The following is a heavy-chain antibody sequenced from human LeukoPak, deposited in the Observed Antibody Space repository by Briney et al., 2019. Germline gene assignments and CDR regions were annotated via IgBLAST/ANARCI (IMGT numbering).Heavy chain of an antibody. CDR1: GYTFTSYY. D-gene: IGHD2-15*01. Sequence: ASVKVSCKASGYTFTSYYMHWVRQAPGQGLEWMGIINPSGGSTSYAQKFQGRVTMTRDTSTSTVYMELSSLRSEDTAVYYCARDGRYCSGGSCYGPKPQYYFDYWGQGTLVTVSS. J-gene: IGHJ4*02. CDR2: INPSGGST. CDR3: ARDGRYCSGGSCYGPKPQYYFDY. V-gene: IGHV1-46*01.